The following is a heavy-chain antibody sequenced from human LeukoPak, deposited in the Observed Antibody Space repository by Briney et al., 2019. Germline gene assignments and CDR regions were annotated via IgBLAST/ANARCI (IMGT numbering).Heavy chain of an antibody. CDR1: GFTFSSYW. CDR3: ASDRDGYNLDY. D-gene: IGHD5-24*01. J-gene: IGHJ4*02. Sequence: GGSLRLSCAASGFTFSSYWMHWVRQAPGKGLVWVSRINSDGSSTSYADSVKGRFTISRDNAKNTLYLQMNSLRAEDTAVYYCASDRDGYNLDYWGQGTLVTVSS. V-gene: IGHV3-74*01. CDR2: INSDGSST.